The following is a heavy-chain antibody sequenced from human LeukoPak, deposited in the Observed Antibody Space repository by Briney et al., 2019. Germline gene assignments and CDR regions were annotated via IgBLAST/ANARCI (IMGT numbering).Heavy chain of an antibody. CDR2: ISAGGAGT. D-gene: IGHD4-17*01. CDR1: GFTLGSYA. CDR3: ARDPNGDHFGAFDF. Sequence: PGGSLRLSCVASGFTLGSYAMTWVRQAPGKGLEWVSSISAGGAGTNYADSVRGRFTISRDNSKNTLYLQMKSLRVEDTGLYYCARDPNGDHFGAFDFRGQGTLVSVSS. J-gene: IGHJ3*01. V-gene: IGHV3-23*01.